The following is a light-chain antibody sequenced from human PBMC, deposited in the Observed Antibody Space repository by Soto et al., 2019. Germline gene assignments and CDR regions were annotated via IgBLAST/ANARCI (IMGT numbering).Light chain of an antibody. Sequence: EIVMPQNTATLSVSPGERATLSCMASQSVSSNLAWYQQKPGQAPRLLIYGASTRATGIPARFSGSGSGTDFTLTITSLEPEDFAFYYCHQRQRWPRTCGQGTKWIS. CDR3: HQRQRWPRT. CDR2: GAS. V-gene: IGKV3-15*01. J-gene: IGKJ1*01. CDR1: QSVSSN.